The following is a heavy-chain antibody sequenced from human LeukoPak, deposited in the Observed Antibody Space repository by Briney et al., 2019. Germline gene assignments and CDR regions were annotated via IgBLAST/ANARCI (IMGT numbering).Heavy chain of an antibody. J-gene: IGHJ4*02. Sequence: PSETLSLTCTVSGGSISSSSYYWGWIRQPPGKGLEWIGYIYYSGSTNDNPSLKSRVTISVDTSKNQFSLKLSSVTAADTAVYYCARVTGYMIEDYFDYWGQGTLVTVSP. D-gene: IGHD3-22*01. CDR2: IYYSGST. CDR1: GGSISSSSYY. V-gene: IGHV4-61*05. CDR3: ARVTGYMIEDYFDY.